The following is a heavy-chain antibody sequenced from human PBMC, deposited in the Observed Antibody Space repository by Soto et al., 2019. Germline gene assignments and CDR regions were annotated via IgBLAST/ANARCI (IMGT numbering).Heavy chain of an antibody. D-gene: IGHD2-2*01. J-gene: IGHJ6*02. Sequence: QVQLVESGGGVVQPGRSLRLSCAASGFTFSSYGMHWVRQAPGKGLEWVAVISYDGSNKYYADSVKGRFTISRDNSKNTLYLQMNSLRAEDTAVYYCANSPPYCISTSCYAEHYYYGMDVWGQGTTVTVSS. CDR1: GFTFSSYG. CDR2: ISYDGSNK. V-gene: IGHV3-30*18. CDR3: ANSPPYCISTSCYAEHYYYGMDV.